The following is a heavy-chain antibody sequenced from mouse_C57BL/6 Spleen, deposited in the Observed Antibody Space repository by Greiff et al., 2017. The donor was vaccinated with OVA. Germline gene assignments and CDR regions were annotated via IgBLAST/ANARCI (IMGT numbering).Heavy chain of an antibody. D-gene: IGHD1-1*01. V-gene: IGHV2-2*01. J-gene: IGHJ4*01. Sequence: VQLQQSGPGLVQPSQSLSITCTVSGFSLTSYGVNWVRQSPGKGLEWLGVIWSGGSTDYNAAFISRLSISKDNSKSQVFFKMNSLQADDTAIYYCARLITTVVAPYYYAMDYWGQGTSVTVSS. CDR3: ARLITTVVAPYYYAMDY. CDR1: GFSLTSYG. CDR2: IWSGGST.